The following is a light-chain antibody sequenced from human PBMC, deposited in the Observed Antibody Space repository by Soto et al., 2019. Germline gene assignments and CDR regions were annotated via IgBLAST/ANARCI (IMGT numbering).Light chain of an antibody. V-gene: IGKV1-5*01. CDR3: QQYNSYPYT. J-gene: IGKJ2*01. CDR1: QSISSW. CDR2: DAS. Sequence: DIQMTQSPSTLSASVGDRVTITCRASQSISSWLAWYQQKPGKAPKLLIYDASSLESGVPSRFSGRGSGTEFTLTISSLQPDDFATYYCQQYNSYPYTFGHGTKLEIK.